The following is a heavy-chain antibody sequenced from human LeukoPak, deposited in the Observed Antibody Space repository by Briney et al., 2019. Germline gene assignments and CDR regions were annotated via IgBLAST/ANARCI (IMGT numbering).Heavy chain of an antibody. D-gene: IGHD2-15*01. J-gene: IGHJ4*02. CDR3: ARGLGSGIWYYFDY. V-gene: IGHV3-48*01. CDR2: ISSTGGTI. CDR1: GVTFSSNS. Sequence: GGSLRLSCAASGVTFSSNSMNWVRQAPGKGLEWVSYISSTGGTIYYADSMKGRFTISRDNSKNTLYLQMNSLRAEDTAVYYCARGLGSGIWYYFDYWGQGTLVTVSS.